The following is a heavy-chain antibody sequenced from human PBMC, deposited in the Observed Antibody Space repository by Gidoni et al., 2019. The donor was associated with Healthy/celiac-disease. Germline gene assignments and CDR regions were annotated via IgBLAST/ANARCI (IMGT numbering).Heavy chain of an antibody. CDR1: GGSFSGYY. J-gene: IGHJ4*02. CDR3: ARPGPQKSVRDYYDSSGYYDY. Sequence: QVQLQQWGAGLLKPSETLSLTCAVYGGSFSGYYWSWIRQPPGKGLEWIGEINHSGSTNYNPSLKSRVTISVDTSKNQFSLKLSSVTAADTAVYYCARPGPQKSVRDYYDSSGYYDYWGQVTLVTVSS. CDR2: INHSGST. V-gene: IGHV4-34*01. D-gene: IGHD3-22*01.